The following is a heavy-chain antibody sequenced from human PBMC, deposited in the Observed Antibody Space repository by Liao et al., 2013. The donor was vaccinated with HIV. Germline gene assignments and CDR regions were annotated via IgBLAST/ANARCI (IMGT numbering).Heavy chain of an antibody. J-gene: IGHJ5*02. Sequence: QVQLQESGPGLVRPSETLSLTCNVSGGSSSASYWTWIRQSAGKGLEWLGRFHISGKTSYNPSLKGRVSMSLDASKNQFSLWLTSVIDADTAVYYCVREDYTYGYFDPWGRRNPSVTVFS. V-gene: IGHV4-4*07. CDR2: FHISGKT. CDR3: VREDYTYGYFDP. D-gene: IGHD5-18*01. CDR1: GGSSSASY.